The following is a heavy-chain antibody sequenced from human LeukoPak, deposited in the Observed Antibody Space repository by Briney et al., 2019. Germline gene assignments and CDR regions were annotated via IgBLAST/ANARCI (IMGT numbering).Heavy chain of an antibody. J-gene: IGHJ4*02. V-gene: IGHV3-23*01. Sequence: GGSLRLSCAASGFTFSSYAMSWVRQAPGKGLEWVSAISGSGGSTYYADSVKGRFTIPRDNSKNTLYLQMNSLRAEDTAVYYCAKDRTGTTGYFDYWGQGTLVTVSS. CDR3: AKDRTGTTGYFDY. CDR2: ISGSGGST. CDR1: GFTFSSYA. D-gene: IGHD1-7*01.